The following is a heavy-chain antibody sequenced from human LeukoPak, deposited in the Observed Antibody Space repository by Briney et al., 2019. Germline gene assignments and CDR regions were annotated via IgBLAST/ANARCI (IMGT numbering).Heavy chain of an antibody. CDR2: INHSGST. J-gene: IGHJ4*02. D-gene: IGHD5-18*01. V-gene: IGHV4-34*01. Sequence: SETLSLTCAVYGGSFSGYYWSWIRQPPGKGLEWVGEINHSGSTNYNPSLKSRVTISVDTSKNQFSLKLSSVTAADTAVYYCARFNRGYSYGLLDYWGQGTLVTVSS. CDR3: ARFNRGYSYGLLDY. CDR1: GGSFSGYY.